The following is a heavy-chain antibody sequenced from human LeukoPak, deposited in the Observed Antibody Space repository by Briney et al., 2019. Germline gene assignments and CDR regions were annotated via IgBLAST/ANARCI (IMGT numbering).Heavy chain of an antibody. J-gene: IGHJ4*02. CDR1: GYSISSGYY. D-gene: IGHD7-27*01. Sequence: SETLSLTXAVSGYSISSGYYWGWIRQPPGKGLEWIGSIYHSGSTYYNPSLKSRVTISVDTSKNQFSLKLSSVTAADTAVYYCARRPNWDPFDYWGQGTLVTVSS. CDR2: IYHSGST. V-gene: IGHV4-38-2*01. CDR3: ARRPNWDPFDY.